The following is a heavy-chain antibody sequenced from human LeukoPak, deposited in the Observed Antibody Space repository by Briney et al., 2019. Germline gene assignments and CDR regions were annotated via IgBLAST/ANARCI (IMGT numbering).Heavy chain of an antibody. J-gene: IGHJ4*01. V-gene: IGHV4-61*10. D-gene: IGHD7-27*01. CDR2: IYYTGST. CDR1: GGSISSGSYS. CDR3: AGWGPYFDY. Sequence: PSETLSLTCTVSGGSISSGSYSWSWIRQPAGKGLEWIGEIYYTGSTSYTPSLKSRVTMSFDKSKNLFSLKLTSVTAADTAVYYCAGWGPYFDYWGQGTLVTVSS.